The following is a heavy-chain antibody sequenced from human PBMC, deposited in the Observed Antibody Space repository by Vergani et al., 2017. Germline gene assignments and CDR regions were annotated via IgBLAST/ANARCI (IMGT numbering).Heavy chain of an antibody. V-gene: IGHV3-15*01. D-gene: IGHD2-15*01. Sequence: EVQPVESGGGLVKPGGSLRLSCTTSGFTFSSAWMSWVRQAPGKGLEWVARIRPKTDSETKDYAAPVKGKFTISRYDSKNTLYLQMNSLKPRDTDVYSCTTXNQQSSLGHCSVTNCYGGFFDIWGRGTVGSVSS. CDR2: IRPKTDSETK. J-gene: IGHJ3*02. CDR1: GFTFSSAW. CDR3: TTXNQQSSLGHCSVTNCYGGFFDI.